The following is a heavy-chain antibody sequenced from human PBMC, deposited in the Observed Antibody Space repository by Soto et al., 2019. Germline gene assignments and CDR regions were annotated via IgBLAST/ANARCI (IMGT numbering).Heavy chain of an antibody. CDR2: IIPIFGTA. J-gene: IGHJ4*02. CDR3: ARGATMVRGVPHFGY. D-gene: IGHD3-10*01. Sequence: SVKVSCKASGGTFSSYAISWVRQAPGQGLEWMGGIIPIFGTANYAQKFQGRVTITADESTSTAYMELSSLRSEDTAVYYCARGATMVRGVPHFGYWGQGTLVTVSS. CDR1: GGTFSSYA. V-gene: IGHV1-69*13.